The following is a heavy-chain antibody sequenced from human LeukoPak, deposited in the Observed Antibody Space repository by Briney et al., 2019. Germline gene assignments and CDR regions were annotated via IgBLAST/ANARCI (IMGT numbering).Heavy chain of an antibody. V-gene: IGHV3-48*03. CDR3: ARGRSRAVWFGELLSYFDY. J-gene: IGHJ4*02. CDR2: ISASGQTI. CDR1: GFSFSTYE. Sequence: GGSLRLSCAASGFSFSTYEFHWVRHAPGKGLEWVSYISASGQTIYYADSVRGRFTISRDNAKNSLYLQMGSLRAEDMAVYYCARGRSRAVWFGELLSYFDYWGQGTLVTVSS. D-gene: IGHD3-10*01.